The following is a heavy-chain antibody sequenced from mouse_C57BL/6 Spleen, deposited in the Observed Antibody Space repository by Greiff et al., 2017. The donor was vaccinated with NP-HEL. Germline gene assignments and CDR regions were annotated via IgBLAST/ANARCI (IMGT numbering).Heavy chain of an antibody. CDR3: ADYGSSYGYFDV. J-gene: IGHJ1*03. Sequence: QVHVKQSGAELVKPGASVKMSCKASGYTFTSYWITWVKQRPGQGLEWIGDIYPGSGSTNYNEKFKSKATLTVDTSSSTAYMQLSSLTSEDSAVYYCADYGSSYGYFDVWGTGTTVTVSS. D-gene: IGHD1-1*01. CDR2: IYPGSGST. V-gene: IGHV1-55*01. CDR1: GYTFTSYW.